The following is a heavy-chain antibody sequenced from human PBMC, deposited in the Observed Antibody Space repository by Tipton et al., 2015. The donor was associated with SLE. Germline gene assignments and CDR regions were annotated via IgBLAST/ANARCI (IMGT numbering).Heavy chain of an antibody. CDR1: GGSISSYY. J-gene: IGHJ3*02. CDR2: IYTSGST. Sequence: TLSLTCTVSGGSISSYYWRWVPQPPGKGLEWIGYIYTSGSTNYNPSLKSRATISVDTSKNQFSLKLSSLTAADTAVYYCARHRVYGDYDAFDIWGQGTMVTVSS. V-gene: IGHV4-4*08. D-gene: IGHD4-17*01. CDR3: ARHRVYGDYDAFDI.